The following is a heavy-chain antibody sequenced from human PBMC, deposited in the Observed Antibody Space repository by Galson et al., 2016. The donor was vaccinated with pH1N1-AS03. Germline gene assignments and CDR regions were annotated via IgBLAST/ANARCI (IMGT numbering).Heavy chain of an antibody. J-gene: IGHJ6*02. Sequence: SLRLSCAASGFSLSDYYMTWIRQAPGKGLEWVAYISFTSDYRHYADSVKGRFAISRDNAKDSLYLQMDSLRVEDMAVYYCARARGGEDAWSQDVWGQGTTVTVSS. D-gene: IGHD2-21*01. CDR1: GFSLSDYY. CDR2: ISFTSDYR. CDR3: ARARGGEDAWSQDV. V-gene: IGHV3-11*03.